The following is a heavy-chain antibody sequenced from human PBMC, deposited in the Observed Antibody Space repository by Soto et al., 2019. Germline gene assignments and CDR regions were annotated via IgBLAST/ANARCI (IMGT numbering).Heavy chain of an antibody. CDR2: IWYDGSNK. CDR1: GFTFSSYG. Sequence: QVQLVESGGGVVQPGRSLRLSCAASGFTFSSYGMHWVRQAPGKGLEWVAVIWYDGSNKYYADSVKGRFTISRDNSKNXLYLQMNSLRAEDTAVYYCAREYGGSFYRYNWFDPWGQGTLVTVSS. D-gene: IGHD3-16*02. J-gene: IGHJ5*02. V-gene: IGHV3-33*01. CDR3: AREYGGSFYRYNWFDP.